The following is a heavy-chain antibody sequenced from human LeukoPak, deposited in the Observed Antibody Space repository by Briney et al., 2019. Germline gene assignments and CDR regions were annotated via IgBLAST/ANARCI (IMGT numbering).Heavy chain of an antibody. J-gene: IGHJ4*02. CDR2: IHYSGST. CDR1: GGSISSSNYY. CDR3: AGSRYCSGGTCYATFDY. V-gene: IGHV4-39*07. D-gene: IGHD2-15*01. Sequence: SETLSLTCSASGGSISSSNYYWGWIRQPPGKGLEWIGSIHYSGSTNYNPSLKSRVTMSVDTSKNHFSLKLSSVTAADTALYYCAGSRYCSGGTCYATFDYWGQGTLVTVSS.